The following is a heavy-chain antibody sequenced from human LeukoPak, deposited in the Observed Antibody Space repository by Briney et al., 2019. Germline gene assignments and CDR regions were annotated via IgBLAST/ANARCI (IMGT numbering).Heavy chain of an antibody. J-gene: IGHJ4*02. CDR2: IAVVGGNT. V-gene: IGHV3-23*01. Sequence: GGSLRLSCAASGFTFSNYGMAWVRQAPGKGLEWVSTIAVVGGNTHYADSVEGRFTISRQDSNNALHLQLNSLRAEDTAIYYCARDCCSGGGPLDIRGQGTLVTVSS. CDR3: ARDCCSGGGPLDI. D-gene: IGHD2-15*01. CDR1: GFTFSNYG.